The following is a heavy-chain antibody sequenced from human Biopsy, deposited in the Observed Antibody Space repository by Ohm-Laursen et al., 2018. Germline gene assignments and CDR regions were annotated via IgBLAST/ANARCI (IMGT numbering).Heavy chain of an antibody. CDR2: IFYDGSNT. CDR1: GFTFNNYG. Sequence: SLRLSCAASGFTFNNYGMQWVRQAPGKGLEWVAFIFYDGSNTYYAGSVKGRFTISRDNSRDTLYLQMSSLRAEDTAVYYCAKDRYNYAPIGGFSMDVWGQGTTVTVSS. V-gene: IGHV3-30*18. CDR3: AKDRYNYAPIGGFSMDV. J-gene: IGHJ6*02. D-gene: IGHD5-18*01.